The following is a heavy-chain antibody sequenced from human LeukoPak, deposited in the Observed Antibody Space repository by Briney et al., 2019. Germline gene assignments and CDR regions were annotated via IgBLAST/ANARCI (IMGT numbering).Heavy chain of an antibody. CDR3: ARDPNGDYIGAFDM. CDR2: IRGGGTSE. Sequence: TGGSLRLSCTASGFTFSAYAMMWVRQAPGKGPECVSAIRGGGTSEFYADSVKGRFRISRDNSKDTLFLQMNSLRAEDTAVYYCARDPNGDYIGAFDMWGPGTMVTVSS. D-gene: IGHD4-17*01. V-gene: IGHV3-23*01. CDR1: GFTFSAYA. J-gene: IGHJ3*02.